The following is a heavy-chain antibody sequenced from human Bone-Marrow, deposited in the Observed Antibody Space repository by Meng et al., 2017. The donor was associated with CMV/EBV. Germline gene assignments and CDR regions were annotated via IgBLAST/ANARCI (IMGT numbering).Heavy chain of an antibody. CDR3: AKDALGYSGRYDLAI. Sequence: GGSLRLSCAASGFTFDDHAMHWVRQAPGKGLEWVSGLSWNGASVAYADSVKGRFTISRDNAKSFLYLQMNSLRAEDTALYYCAKDALGYSGRYDLAIWGQGTLVTVSS. CDR1: GFTFDDHA. J-gene: IGHJ4*02. D-gene: IGHD1-26*01. V-gene: IGHV3-9*01. CDR2: LSWNGASV.